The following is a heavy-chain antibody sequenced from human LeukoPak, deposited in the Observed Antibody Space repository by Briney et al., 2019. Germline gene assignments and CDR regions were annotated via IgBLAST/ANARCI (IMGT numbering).Heavy chain of an antibody. D-gene: IGHD3-16*01. CDR2: FDPEDGET. Sequence: PRASVKVSCKVSGYTLTELSMHWVRQAPGKGLEWMGGFDPEDGETIYAQKFQGRVTMTEDTSTDTAYMELSSLRSEDTAVYYCATDLAFHDAFDIWGQGTMVAVSS. V-gene: IGHV1-24*01. CDR1: GYTLTELS. J-gene: IGHJ3*02. CDR3: ATDLAFHDAFDI.